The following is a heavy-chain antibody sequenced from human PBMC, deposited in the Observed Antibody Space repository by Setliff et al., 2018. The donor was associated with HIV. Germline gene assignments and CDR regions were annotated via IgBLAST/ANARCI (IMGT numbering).Heavy chain of an antibody. Sequence: SETLSLTCTVSGGIISSDSFFWSWIRQPAGKGLEWIGHISATGNTDYNPSLKSRVTMSLDTSKNQFSLTLTSVTAADTAVYYCVTGRDAYKTGYWGQGILVTVSS. D-gene: IGHD2-15*01. CDR1: GGIISSDSFF. J-gene: IGHJ4*02. CDR3: VTGRDAYKTGY. CDR2: ISATGNT. V-gene: IGHV4-61*09.